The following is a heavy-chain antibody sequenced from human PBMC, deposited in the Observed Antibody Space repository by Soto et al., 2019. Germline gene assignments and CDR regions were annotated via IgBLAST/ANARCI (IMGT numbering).Heavy chain of an antibody. Sequence: SETLSLTCAVYGGSFSGYYWSWIRQPPGKGLEWIGEINHSGSTNYNPSLKSRVTISLDTSKKQFSLKLSSVTAADTAVYYCARPNGRMGYCSGGSCYGGWFDPWGQGTLVTVSS. V-gene: IGHV4-34*01. CDR1: GGSFSGYY. D-gene: IGHD2-15*01. CDR3: ARPNGRMGYCSGGSCYGGWFDP. CDR2: INHSGST. J-gene: IGHJ5*02.